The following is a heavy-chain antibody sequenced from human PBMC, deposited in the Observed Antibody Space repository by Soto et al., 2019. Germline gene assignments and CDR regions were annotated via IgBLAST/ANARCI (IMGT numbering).Heavy chain of an antibody. CDR1: GGSFSGYY. CDR3: ARIDYGDYQNDY. J-gene: IGHJ4*02. CDR2: INHSGST. D-gene: IGHD4-17*01. Sequence: QVQLQQWGAGLLKPSETLSLTCAVYGGSFSGYYWSWVRQPPGKGLEWIGEINHSGSTNYNPSLKSRVTISVDTSKNQFSLKLSSVTAADTALYYCARIDYGDYQNDYWGQGTLVTVSS. V-gene: IGHV4-34*01.